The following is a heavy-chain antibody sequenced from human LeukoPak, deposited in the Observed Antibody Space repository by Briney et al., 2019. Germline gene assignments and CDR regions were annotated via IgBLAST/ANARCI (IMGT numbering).Heavy chain of an antibody. V-gene: IGHV1-2*02. Sequence: ASVKVSCKASGYTFTGYYMHWVRQAPGQGLEWMGWINPNSGGTNYAQKFQGRVTMTRDTSISTAYMELSRLRSDDTAVYYCARCYYGSGSYYYYYYMDVWGKGTTVTVSS. D-gene: IGHD3-10*01. CDR2: INPNSGGT. J-gene: IGHJ6*03. CDR1: GYTFTGYY. CDR3: ARCYYGSGSYYYYYYMDV.